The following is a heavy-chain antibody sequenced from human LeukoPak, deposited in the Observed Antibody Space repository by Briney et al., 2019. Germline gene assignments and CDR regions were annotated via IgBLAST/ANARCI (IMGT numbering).Heavy chain of an antibody. Sequence: SETLSLTCAVYGGSFSGYYWSWIRQPPGKGLEWIGEINHSGSTNYNPSLKSRVTIPVDTSKNQFSLKLSSVTAADTAVYYCARGDWGFGEYVFDYWGQGTLVTVSS. CDR3: ARGDWGFGEYVFDY. D-gene: IGHD3-10*01. CDR2: INHSGST. J-gene: IGHJ4*02. CDR1: GGSFSGYY. V-gene: IGHV4-34*01.